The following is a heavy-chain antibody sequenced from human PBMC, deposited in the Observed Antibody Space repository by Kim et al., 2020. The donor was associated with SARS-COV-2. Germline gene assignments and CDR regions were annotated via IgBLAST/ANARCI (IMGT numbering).Heavy chain of an antibody. CDR2: ISSSSSYI. D-gene: IGHD2-2*01. Sequence: GGSLRLSCAASGFTFSSYSMNWVRQAPGKGLEWVSSISSSSSYIYYADSVKGRFTISRDYAKNSLYPQMNSLRAEDTAVYYCARDLNIVVVPAAYGLVIAAAGRGPNDAFYIWGQGTMVTVSS. CDR3: ARDLNIVVVPAAYGLVIAAAGRGPNDAFYI. J-gene: IGHJ3*02. CDR1: GFTFSSYS. V-gene: IGHV3-21*04.